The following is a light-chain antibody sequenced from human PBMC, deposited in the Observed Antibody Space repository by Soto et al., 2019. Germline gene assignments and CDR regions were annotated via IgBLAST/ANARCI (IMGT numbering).Light chain of an antibody. CDR3: SSFSSSTTLYV. Sequence: QSVLTQPAGVSVSPGQSITMSCTGTSSDIGGYIYVSLYQQHPGKAPKLMIYEGSKRPSGVSNRFSGSKSGNTASLTISGLQAEDEADYYCSSFSSSTTLYVFGTGTKVTVL. V-gene: IGLV2-14*01. CDR1: SSDIGGYIY. CDR2: EGS. J-gene: IGLJ1*01.